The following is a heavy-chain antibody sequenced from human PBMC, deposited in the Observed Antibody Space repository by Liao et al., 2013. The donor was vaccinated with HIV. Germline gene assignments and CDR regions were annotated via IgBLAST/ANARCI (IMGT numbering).Heavy chain of an antibody. Sequence: QVQLQESGPGLVKPSETLSLTCTVSGGSISSYYWSWIRQPPGKGLEWIGEINHGGSTNYNPSLKSRVTISVDTSKNQVSLRLTSMTAADTAVYYCARGPYYDFWSGYANWGQGTLVTVSS. CDR2: INHGGST. V-gene: IGHV4-34*01. D-gene: IGHD3-3*01. CDR3: ARGPYYDFWSGYAN. CDR1: GGSISSYY. J-gene: IGHJ4*02.